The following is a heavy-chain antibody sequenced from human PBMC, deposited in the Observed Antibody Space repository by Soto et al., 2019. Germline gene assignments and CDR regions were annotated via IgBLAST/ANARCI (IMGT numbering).Heavy chain of an antibody. CDR3: ARHWNSAHRPHVEYYVY. D-gene: IGHD1-1*01. V-gene: IGHV4-61*01. Sequence: SETLSLTCTVSGGSVSNGMYYWSWIRQPPGKGLEWIGNVYFTGTTFYNPSLKSRVTMSVDTYKNQFSLKLTSVTAADTAVYYSARHWNSAHRPHVEYYVYWGLGTLGTVS. CDR2: VYFTGTT. CDR1: GGSVSNGMYY. J-gene: IGHJ4*02.